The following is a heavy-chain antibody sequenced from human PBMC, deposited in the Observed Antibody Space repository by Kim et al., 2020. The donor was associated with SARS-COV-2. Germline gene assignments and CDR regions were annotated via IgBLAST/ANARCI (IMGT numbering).Heavy chain of an antibody. CDR2: INHSGST. J-gene: IGHJ6*02. V-gene: IGHV4-34*01. CDR3: ARGGPSRRGYSGYDYWGYYYYGMDV. Sequence: SETLSLTCAVYGGSFSGYYWSWIRQPPGKGLEWIGEINHSGSTNYNPSLKSRVTISVDTSKNQFSLKLSSVTAADTAVYYCARGGPSRRGYSGYDYWGYYYYGMDVWGQGTTVTVSS. CDR1: GGSFSGYY. D-gene: IGHD5-12*01.